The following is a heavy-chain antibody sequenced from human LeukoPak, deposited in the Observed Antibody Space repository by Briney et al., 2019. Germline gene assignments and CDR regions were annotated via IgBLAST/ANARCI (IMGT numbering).Heavy chain of an antibody. Sequence: SETLSLTCTVSGGSINSNYHWAWIRQPPGKGLEWIGSIYYTGSTYYTPSLKSRVTISVDTSRNQFSLRLRSVTAADTAVYYCTRLDSYYYMDVWGKGTTVTVSS. CDR1: GGSINSNYH. CDR2: IYYTGST. J-gene: IGHJ6*03. CDR3: TRLDSYYYMDV. V-gene: IGHV4-39*07.